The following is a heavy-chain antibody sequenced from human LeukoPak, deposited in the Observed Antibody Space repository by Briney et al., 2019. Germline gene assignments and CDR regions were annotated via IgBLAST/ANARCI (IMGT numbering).Heavy chain of an antibody. Sequence: ASVKVSCKASGYTFSDYFMHWARQAPGQGLEWMGWINPNSGDTNYAQKFQDRVTMTRDTSITTAYMELSRLRSDDTAVYYCARDPIIAVAGENWFDPWGQGSLVTVSS. D-gene: IGHD6-19*01. CDR3: ARDPIIAVAGENWFDP. CDR1: GYTFSDYF. CDR2: INPNSGDT. J-gene: IGHJ5*02. V-gene: IGHV1-2*02.